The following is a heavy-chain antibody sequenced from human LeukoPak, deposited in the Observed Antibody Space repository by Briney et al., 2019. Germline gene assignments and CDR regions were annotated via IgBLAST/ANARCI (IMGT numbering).Heavy chain of an antibody. CDR1: GFTFSSYG. V-gene: IGHV3-30*18. CDR3: AKDLFYCSSTSCYLSNWRFDY. CDR2: ISYDGSNK. J-gene: IGHJ4*02. D-gene: IGHD2-2*01. Sequence: GGSLRLSCAASGFTFSSYGMHWVRQAPGKGLEWVAVISYDGSNKYYADSVKGRFTISRDNSKNTLYLQMNSLRAEDTAVYYCAKDLFYCSSTSCYLSNWRFDYWGQGTLVTVSS.